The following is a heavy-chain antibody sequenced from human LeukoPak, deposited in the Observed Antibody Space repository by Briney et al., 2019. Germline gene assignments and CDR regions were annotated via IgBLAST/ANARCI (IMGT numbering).Heavy chain of an antibody. CDR1: GDSISSSTYSTTYY. CDR3: ASTRTVRGYFDY. Sequence: SETLSLTCTVSGDSISSSTYSTTYYWGWIRQPPGKGLEWIGSITYSGTTHYNPSLKSRVTISIDTSKNQFSLKLSSVTAADTAIYYCASTRTVRGYFDYWGQGTLVTVSS. V-gene: IGHV4-39*07. D-gene: IGHD3-10*01. CDR2: ITYSGTT. J-gene: IGHJ4*02.